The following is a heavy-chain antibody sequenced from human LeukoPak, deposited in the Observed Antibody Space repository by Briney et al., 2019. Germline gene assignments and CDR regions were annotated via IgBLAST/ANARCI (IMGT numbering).Heavy chain of an antibody. V-gene: IGHV3-30*18. D-gene: IGHD3-22*01. CDR1: GFSFSSYG. Sequence: GGSLRLSCAASGFSFSSYGMHWVRQAPGKGLEWVAVISYDGSNKYYADSVKGRFTISRDNSKNTLYLQMNSLRAEDTAVYYCAKTDSSGYYRYYYYYGMDVWGQGTTVTVSS. J-gene: IGHJ6*02. CDR2: ISYDGSNK. CDR3: AKTDSSGYYRYYYYYGMDV.